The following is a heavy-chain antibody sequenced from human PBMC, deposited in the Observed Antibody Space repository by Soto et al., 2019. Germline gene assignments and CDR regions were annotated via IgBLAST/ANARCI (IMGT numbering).Heavy chain of an antibody. CDR3: ARDKKLFGSGSYYHFDY. J-gene: IGHJ4*02. CDR1: GYTFTSYY. V-gene: IGHV1-46*03. CDR2: INPSGGST. D-gene: IGHD3-10*01. Sequence: QVQLVQSGAEVKKPGASVKVSCKASGYTFTSYYMHWVRQAPGQGLEWMGIINPSGGSTSYAQKFQGRVNMTRDTSTSTVYMELSSLRSEDTAVYYCARDKKLFGSGSYYHFDYWGQGTLVTVSS.